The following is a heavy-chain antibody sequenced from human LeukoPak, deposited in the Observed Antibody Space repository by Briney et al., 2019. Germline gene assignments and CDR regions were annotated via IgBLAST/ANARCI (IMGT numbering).Heavy chain of an antibody. Sequence: GSLRLSCAASEFAFSTYNMNWVRQAPGKGLEWIGEINHSGSTNYNPSLKSRVTISVDTSKNQFSLKLSSVTAADTAVYYCARVGGDYFDYWGQGTLVTVSS. CDR2: INHSGST. CDR1: EFAFSTYN. D-gene: IGHD4-17*01. V-gene: IGHV4-34*01. CDR3: ARVGGDYFDY. J-gene: IGHJ4*02.